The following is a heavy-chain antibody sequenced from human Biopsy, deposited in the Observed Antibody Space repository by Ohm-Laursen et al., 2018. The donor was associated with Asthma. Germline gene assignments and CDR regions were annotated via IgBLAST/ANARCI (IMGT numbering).Heavy chain of an antibody. CDR2: IYSGGTS. V-gene: IGHV3-53*01. CDR1: GFTVSRDH. J-gene: IGHJ4*02. D-gene: IGHD6-19*01. CDR3: ARGDSSGWSHYYFDY. Sequence: LSLTCAASGFTVSRDHMFWVRQAPGKGLEWVSVIYSGGTSHTADSVRGRFTISRDFSKNTLYLQMHSLRVEDTAVYYCARGDSSGWSHYYFDYWGQGTLVTVSS.